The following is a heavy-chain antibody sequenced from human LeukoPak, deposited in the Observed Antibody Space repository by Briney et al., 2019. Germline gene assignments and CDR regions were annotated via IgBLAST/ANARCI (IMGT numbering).Heavy chain of an antibody. CDR3: AKDVPFCTSTDCYRWFDP. Sequence: GGSLRLSCAASGLIFSSHAMSRVRQAPGKGLEWVSSISGSGGSTYYVDSVTGRFTISRDNSKNTLYLQMNSLRAEDTALYFCAKDVPFCTSTDCYRWFDPWGQGTLVAVSS. CDR2: ISGSGGST. CDR1: GLIFSSHA. J-gene: IGHJ5*02. D-gene: IGHD2-2*01. V-gene: IGHV3-23*01.